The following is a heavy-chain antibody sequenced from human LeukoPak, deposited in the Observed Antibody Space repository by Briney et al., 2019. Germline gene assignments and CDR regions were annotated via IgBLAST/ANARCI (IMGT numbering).Heavy chain of an antibody. Sequence: KPSETLSLTCNVSDGSISSYYWSWIRQPPGKGLEWIGYIYYSGSTNYNPSLKSRVTTSVDTSKNHFSLKLISVTAADTAVYYCARMGPPLRGVRYYYYMDVWGKGTTVTVSS. J-gene: IGHJ6*03. CDR3: ARMGPPLRGVRYYYYMDV. D-gene: IGHD3-10*01. V-gene: IGHV4-59*01. CDR1: DGSISSYY. CDR2: IYYSGST.